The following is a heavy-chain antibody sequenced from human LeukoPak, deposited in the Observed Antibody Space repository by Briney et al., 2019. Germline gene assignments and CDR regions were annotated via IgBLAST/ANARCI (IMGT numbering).Heavy chain of an antibody. CDR1: GFAFSTYD. J-gene: IGHJ3*01. Sequence: GGSLRLSCVASGFAFSTYDMQWVRQAPGKGLGWVSGINRSGGKYYTDSVKGRFTISRDNSKSTLYLEMNSLRADDTAVYYCAQGGYFAFDFWGQGTMVTVSS. V-gene: IGHV3-23*01. CDR3: AQGGYFAFDF. D-gene: IGHD2-2*03. CDR2: INRSGGK.